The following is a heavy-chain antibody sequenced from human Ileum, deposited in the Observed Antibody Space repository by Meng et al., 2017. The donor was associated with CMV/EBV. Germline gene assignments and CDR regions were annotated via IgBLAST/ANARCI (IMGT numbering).Heavy chain of an antibody. Sequence: CAASGFVFITYGMSWVRQAPGKGLEWVSSISDSGDSTYYADSVKGRFTVARDNSKNTLYLQMNSLRAEDTAVYFCAKGRSGGYYKFDNWGQGTLVTVSS. CDR3: AKGRSGGYYKFDN. CDR2: ISDSGDST. V-gene: IGHV3-23*01. D-gene: IGHD3-10*01. J-gene: IGHJ4*02. CDR1: GFVFITYG.